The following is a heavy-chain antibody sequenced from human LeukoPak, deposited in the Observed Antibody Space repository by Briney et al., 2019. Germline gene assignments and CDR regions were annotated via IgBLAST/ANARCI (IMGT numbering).Heavy chain of an antibody. D-gene: IGHD2-8*02. J-gene: IGHJ5*02. CDR3: ARGPVIVLVVYNWFDP. V-gene: IGHV3-48*02. Sequence: GGSLRLSCPASGFTLSSYSMNWVRQAPGKGREWVSYISSSSSTIYYADSVKGRFTIPRDNAKNSLYLQMNSLRDEDTAVYYCARGPVIVLVVYNWFDPWGQGTLVTVSS. CDR1: GFTLSSYS. CDR2: ISSSSSTI.